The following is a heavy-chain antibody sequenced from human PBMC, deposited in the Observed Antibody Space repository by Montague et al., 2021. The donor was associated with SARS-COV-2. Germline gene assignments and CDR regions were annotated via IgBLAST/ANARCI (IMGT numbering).Heavy chain of an antibody. J-gene: IGHJ3*02. Sequence: ALAKPTKTLTLTCTFSGFSLSTSGMCVSWIRQPPGKALEWLALIDWDDDKYYSTSLKTRLTISKDTSKNQVVLTMTNMDPVDTATYYCARIWGATRGDAFDIWGRGTMVTVSS. CDR1: GFSLSTSGMC. CDR3: ARIWGATRGDAFDI. CDR2: IDWDDDK. D-gene: IGHD1-26*01. V-gene: IGHV2-70*01.